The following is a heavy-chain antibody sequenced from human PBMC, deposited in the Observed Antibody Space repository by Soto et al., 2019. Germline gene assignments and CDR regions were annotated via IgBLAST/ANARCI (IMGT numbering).Heavy chain of an antibody. Sequence: EVQLVESGGGLVKPGGSLRLSCTGSGFPFSAYNMNWVRQVPGKGPEWISSITSKTGQIYYAESVKGRFTISRDNAKNSLHLEMNRLGAGDTAVYFWARDLFAGQQLVIPRFEPWGQGTLVTVSS. V-gene: IGHV3-21*06. J-gene: IGHJ5*02. CDR2: ITSKTGQI. CDR3: ARDLFAGQQLVIPRFEP. CDR1: GFPFSAYN. D-gene: IGHD2-21*01.